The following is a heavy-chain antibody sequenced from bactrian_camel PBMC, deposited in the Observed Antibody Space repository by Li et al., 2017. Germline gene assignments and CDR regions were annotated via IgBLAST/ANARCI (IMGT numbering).Heavy chain of an antibody. J-gene: IGHJ4*01. D-gene: IGHD1*01. Sequence: HVQLVESGGGSVQAGGSLRLSCTASGYSNYMAWFRQAPGKEREGVARISWSGRNTSYSASVKGRFTISQDNAKNTVYLEMNSLKPEDTAMYFCAAGSARNLIRATPLRSQQYDYWGQGTQVTVS. CDR3: AAGSARNLIRATPLRSQQYDY. V-gene: IGHV3S60*01. CDR2: ISWSGRNT. CDR1: GYSNY.